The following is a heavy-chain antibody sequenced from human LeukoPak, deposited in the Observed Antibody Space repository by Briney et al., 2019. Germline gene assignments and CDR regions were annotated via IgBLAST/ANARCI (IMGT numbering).Heavy chain of an antibody. CDR3: ARGGLWSSSGLDY. CDR2: IYYSGST. J-gene: IGHJ4*02. CDR1: GGSISSYH. Sequence: TASETLSLTCTVSGGSISSYHWSWIRQPPGKGLEWIGYIYYSGSTNYNPSLKSRVTISVDTSKNQFSLKLSSVTAADTAVYYCARGGLWSSSGLDYWGQGTLVTVSS. D-gene: IGHD5-18*01. V-gene: IGHV4-59*01.